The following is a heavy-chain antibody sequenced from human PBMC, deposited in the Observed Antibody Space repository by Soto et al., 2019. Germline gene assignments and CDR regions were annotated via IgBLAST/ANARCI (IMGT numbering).Heavy chain of an antibody. J-gene: IGHJ5*02. D-gene: IGHD6-13*01. CDR2: IYYSGST. V-gene: IGHV4-31*03. CDR3: ARDLGAYSSRSKDNWFDP. CDR1: GGSISSGGYY. Sequence: PSATLSITCTVSGGSISSGGYYWSWIRQHPGKGLEWIGYIYYSGSTYYNPSLKSRVTISVDTSKNQFSLKLSSVTAADTAVYYCARDLGAYSSRSKDNWFDPWGQGTLVTVSS.